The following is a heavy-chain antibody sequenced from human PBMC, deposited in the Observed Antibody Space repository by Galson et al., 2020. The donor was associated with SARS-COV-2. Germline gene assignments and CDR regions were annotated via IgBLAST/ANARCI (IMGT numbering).Heavy chain of an antibody. J-gene: IGHJ3*01. Sequence: QLGESLKISCEASGFTFSTYGMHWVRQAPGKGLEWVAFIPYDGSNKYYTDSVKGRFTISRDNSRNTLHLQMSSLRADDTAVYYCAKEGHQLGGSTVDLWGQGTMVTVSS. V-gene: IGHV3-30*02. CDR1: GFTFSTYG. CDR2: IPYDGSNK. CDR3: AKEGHQLGGSTVDL. D-gene: IGHD3-16*01.